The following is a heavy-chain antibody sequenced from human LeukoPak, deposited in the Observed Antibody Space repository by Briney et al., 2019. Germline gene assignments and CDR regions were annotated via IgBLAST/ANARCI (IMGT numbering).Heavy chain of an antibody. D-gene: IGHD1-26*01. Sequence: GGSLRLSCTASGFTFGDYAMSWVRQAPGKGLEWVSVIYSSGTTFYAYSVKGRFTISRDNSKNTLFLQMSGLRDDDTAVYYCARGAAFSGSYSLDFWGQGTLVTVSS. V-gene: IGHV3-53*01. CDR3: ARGAAFSGSYSLDF. CDR2: IYSSGTT. CDR1: GFTFGDYA. J-gene: IGHJ4*02.